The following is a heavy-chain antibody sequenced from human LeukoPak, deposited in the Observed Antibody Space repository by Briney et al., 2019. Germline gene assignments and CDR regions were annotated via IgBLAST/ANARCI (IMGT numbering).Heavy chain of an antibody. V-gene: IGHV3-66*01. CDR3: ARDRRGY. Sequence: GGSLRLSCAASGFTVSFKYMTWVRQAPGKGPEWVSVIYSGGSTYYADSVRGRFTISRDNSKNTLYLQMNSLRAEDTAVYYCARDRRGYWGQGTLVTVSS. J-gene: IGHJ4*02. CDR2: IYSGGST. CDR1: GFTVSFKY.